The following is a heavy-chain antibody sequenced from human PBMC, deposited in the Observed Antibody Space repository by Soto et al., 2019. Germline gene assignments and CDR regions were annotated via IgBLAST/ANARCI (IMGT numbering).Heavy chain of an antibody. CDR3: VKNSGWFNT. D-gene: IGHD3-10*01. CDR1: GFTFGTTD. Sequence: QLLQSGGGLVPPGGSLTLSCAASGFTFGTTDMSWVRQAPGEGLEWVSTIDGSGGITYYADSVKGRFTISRDTSRNTVYLQMNILRGDDTALYYCVKNSGWFNTWGQGALVTVSS. CDR2: IDGSGGIT. J-gene: IGHJ5*02. V-gene: IGHV3-23*01.